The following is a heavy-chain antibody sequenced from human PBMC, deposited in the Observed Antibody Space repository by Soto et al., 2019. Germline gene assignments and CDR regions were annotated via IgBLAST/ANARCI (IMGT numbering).Heavy chain of an antibody. CDR1: GYTFTSYG. V-gene: IGHV1-18*01. CDR2: ISAYNGNT. D-gene: IGHD2-15*01. CDR3: ARDRPDIVVVVAAYNWFDP. Sequence: QVPLVQSGAEVKKPGASVKVSCKASGYTFTSYGISWVRQAPGQGLEWMGWISAYNGNTNYAQKLQGRVTMTTDTSTSTAYMELRSLRSDDTAVYYCARDRPDIVVVVAAYNWFDPWGQGTLVTVSS. J-gene: IGHJ5*02.